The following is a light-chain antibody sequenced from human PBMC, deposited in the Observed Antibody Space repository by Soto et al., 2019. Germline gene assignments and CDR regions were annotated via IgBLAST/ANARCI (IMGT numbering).Light chain of an antibody. Sequence: EIVMTQSPATLSVSPGERATLSCRASQSVSSNLAWYQHKPGQDPRLLIYGASTRATGIPARFSASGSGTEFALTISSLQSEDFAVYYCKQYNNWPPKQYTFGQGTKLEIK. CDR3: KQYNNWPPKQYT. V-gene: IGKV3-15*01. CDR1: QSVSSN. CDR2: GAS. J-gene: IGKJ2*01.